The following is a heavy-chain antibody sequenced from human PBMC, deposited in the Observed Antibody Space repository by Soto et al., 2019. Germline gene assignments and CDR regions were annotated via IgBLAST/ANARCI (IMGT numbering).Heavy chain of an antibody. CDR3: ARDRGYCSSTSCSYYYYYMDV. J-gene: IGHJ6*03. CDR1: GFTFSSYW. Sequence: EVQLVESGGGLVQPGGSLRLSCAASGFTFSSYWMHWVRQAPGKGLVWVSRINSDGSSTSYADSVKGRFTISRDNAKNTLYLQMYSLRAEDTAVYYCARDRGYCSSTSCSYYYYYMDVWGKGTTVTVSS. V-gene: IGHV3-74*01. CDR2: INSDGSST. D-gene: IGHD2-2*01.